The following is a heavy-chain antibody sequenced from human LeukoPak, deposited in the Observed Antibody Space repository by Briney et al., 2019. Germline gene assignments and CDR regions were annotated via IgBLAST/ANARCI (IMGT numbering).Heavy chain of an antibody. D-gene: IGHD1-26*01. J-gene: IGHJ4*02. CDR2: IYHSGST. CDR3: ARDSGKLVGATDY. CDR1: GYSISSGYY. V-gene: IGHV4-38-2*02. Sequence: SETLSLTCTVSGYSISSGYYWGWIRQPPGQGLEWIGSIYHSGSTYYNPSLKSRVTISVDTSKNQFSLKLSSVTAADTAVYYCARDSGKLVGATDYWGQGTLVTVSS.